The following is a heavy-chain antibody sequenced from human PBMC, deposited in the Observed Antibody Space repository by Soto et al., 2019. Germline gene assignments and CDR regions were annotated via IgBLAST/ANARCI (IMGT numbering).Heavy chain of an antibody. J-gene: IGHJ4*02. CDR3: TTTDLHIDY. Sequence: ASVKVSCKASCYTFTSYYMHLLRQAPGQGLEWMGIINPSGGSTSYAQKFQGRVTMTRDTSTSTVYMELSSLRSEDTAVYYCTTTDLHIDYWGQGTLVTVSS. CDR1: CYTFTSYY. CDR2: INPSGGST. D-gene: IGHD4-4*01. V-gene: IGHV1-46*01.